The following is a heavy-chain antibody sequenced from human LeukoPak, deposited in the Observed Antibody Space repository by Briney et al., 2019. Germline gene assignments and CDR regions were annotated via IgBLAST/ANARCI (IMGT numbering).Heavy chain of an antibody. D-gene: IGHD3-16*02. V-gene: IGHV1-24*01. CDR2: FDPEDGET. CDR1: GYTLTELS. J-gene: IGHJ4*02. Sequence: ASVKVSCKVSGYTLTELSMHWVRQAPGKGLEWMGGFDPEDGETIYAQKFQGRVTMTEDTSTDTAYMELSSLRSEDTAVYYCATGGPLGELTYYFDYWGQGTLVTVSS. CDR3: ATGGPLGELTYYFDY.